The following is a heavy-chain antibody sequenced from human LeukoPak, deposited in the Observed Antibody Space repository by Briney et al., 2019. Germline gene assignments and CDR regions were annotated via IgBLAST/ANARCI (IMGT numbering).Heavy chain of an antibody. J-gene: IGHJ2*01. CDR1: GGSISSYY. D-gene: IGHD2-2*01. V-gene: IGHV4-4*07. Sequence: PSETLSLTCTVSGGSISSYYWSWIRQPAGKGLEWIGRIYTSRSTNYNPSLKSRVTMSVDTSKNQFSLKLSSVTAADTAVYYCARGPLSSDYWYFDLWGRGTLVTVSS. CDR2: IYTSRST. CDR3: ARGPLSSDYWYFDL.